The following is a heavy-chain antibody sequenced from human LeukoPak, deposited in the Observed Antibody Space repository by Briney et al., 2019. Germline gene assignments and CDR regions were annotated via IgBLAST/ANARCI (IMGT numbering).Heavy chain of an antibody. V-gene: IGHV4-31*03. J-gene: IGHJ4*02. Sequence: PSETLCLTRTVSGGSITRGGYYWSWIRQLPGKGLEWIGYIYYSGTTSYNPSLKRRLTISLDTSENQFSLKLSSVTAADTAVYYCARGSTGDKSNNWGQGTLVTVSS. CDR1: GGSITRGGYY. D-gene: IGHD7-27*01. CDR3: ARGSTGDKSNN. CDR2: IYYSGTT.